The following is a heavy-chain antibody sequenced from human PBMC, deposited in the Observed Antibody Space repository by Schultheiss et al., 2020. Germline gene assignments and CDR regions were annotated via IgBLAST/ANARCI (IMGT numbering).Heavy chain of an antibody. Sequence: SETLSLTCTVSGGSISSYYWSWIRQPPGKGLEWIGYIYYSGSTNYNPSLKSRVTISVDTSKNQFSLKLSSVTAADTAVYYCAGSPTYCSSTSCFPPTYDILTVPYGMDVWGKGTTVTVSS. D-gene: IGHD2-2*01. CDR1: GGSISSYY. CDR3: AGSPTYCSSTSCFPPTYDILTVPYGMDV. V-gene: IGHV4-59*01. J-gene: IGHJ6*04. CDR2: IYYSGST.